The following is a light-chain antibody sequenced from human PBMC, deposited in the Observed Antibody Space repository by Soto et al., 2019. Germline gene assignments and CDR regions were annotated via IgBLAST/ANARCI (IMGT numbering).Light chain of an antibody. Sequence: QSVLTPPPSVSAAPGQKVTISCSGTTSNVANNFVSWYQQFPGKAPKLLIYDDIRRPSGIPDRFSASKSGTSATLGITGLQTGDEADYYCGSWDSSLTANVFGTGTKVTVL. CDR1: TSNVANNF. CDR3: GSWDSSLTANV. J-gene: IGLJ1*01. CDR2: DDI. V-gene: IGLV1-51*01.